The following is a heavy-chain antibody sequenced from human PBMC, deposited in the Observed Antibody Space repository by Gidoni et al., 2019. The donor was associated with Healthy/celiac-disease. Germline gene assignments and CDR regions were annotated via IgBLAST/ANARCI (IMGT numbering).Heavy chain of an antibody. V-gene: IGHV4-39*07. J-gene: IGHJ4*02. D-gene: IGHD1-26*01. CDR2: IYYSGST. CDR3: ARVPRSVVGATSYYFDY. CDR1: GCSISSRSYY. Sequence: QLQLQESVPGLVKPSETLSLTCTVSGCSISSRSYYWGWIRQPPGKGLEWIGSIYYSGSTYYNPSLKSRVTISVDTSKNQFSLKLSSVTAADTAVYYCARVPRSVVGATSYYFDYWGQGTLVTVSS.